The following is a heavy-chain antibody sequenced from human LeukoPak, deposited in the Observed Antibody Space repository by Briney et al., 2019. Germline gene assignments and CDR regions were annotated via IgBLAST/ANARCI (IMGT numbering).Heavy chain of an antibody. Sequence: GVLRLSCAASGLTLSSYAMSWVRQAPGKGLEWVSAISGSGGSTYYADSVKGRFTISRDNSKNTLYLQMNSLRVEDTAVYYCAKDSSGDYWGQGTLVTVSS. CDR3: AKDSSGDY. CDR1: GLTLSSYA. CDR2: ISGSGGST. J-gene: IGHJ4*02. V-gene: IGHV3-23*01.